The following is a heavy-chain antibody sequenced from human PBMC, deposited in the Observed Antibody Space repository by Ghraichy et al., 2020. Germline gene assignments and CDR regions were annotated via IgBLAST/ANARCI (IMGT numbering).Heavy chain of an antibody. CDR1: GGSFSGYY. Sequence: SETLSLTCAVYGGSFSGYYWSWIRQPPGKGLEWIGEINHSGSTNYNPSLKSRVTISVDTSKNQFSLKLSSVTAADTAVYYCARGMTTVVTPQGYWGQGTLVTVSS. D-gene: IGHD4-23*01. V-gene: IGHV4-34*01. CDR2: INHSGST. J-gene: IGHJ4*02. CDR3: ARGMTTVVTPQGY.